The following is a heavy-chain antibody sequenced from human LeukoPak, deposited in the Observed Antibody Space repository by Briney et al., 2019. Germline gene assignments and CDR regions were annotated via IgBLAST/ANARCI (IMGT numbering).Heavy chain of an antibody. Sequence: SETLPLTCTVSGGSISSYYWSWIRQPPGKGLEWIGYIYYSGCTNYNPSLKSRVTISVDTSKNQFSLKLSSVTAADTAVYYCATYYYDSSGYYLGPFDYWGQGTLVTVSS. CDR2: IYYSGCT. CDR3: ATYYYDSSGYYLGPFDY. V-gene: IGHV4-59*08. J-gene: IGHJ4*02. CDR1: GGSISSYY. D-gene: IGHD3-22*01.